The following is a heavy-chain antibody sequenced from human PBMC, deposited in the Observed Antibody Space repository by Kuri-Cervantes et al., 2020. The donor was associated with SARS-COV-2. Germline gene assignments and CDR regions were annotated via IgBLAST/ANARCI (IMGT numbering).Heavy chain of an antibody. Sequence: SETLSLTCTVSGGSISSYYWSWIRQPPGQGPEWLGYIYYSGSTKYNPSLESRVTISLDTSRNQFSLKLSSVTAADSAVYYCARSGYYSRGVTYYYMDVWDKGTTVTVSS. D-gene: IGHD3-22*01. CDR2: IYYSGST. CDR3: ARSGYYSRGVTYYYMDV. J-gene: IGHJ6*03. CDR1: GGSISSYY. V-gene: IGHV4-59*12.